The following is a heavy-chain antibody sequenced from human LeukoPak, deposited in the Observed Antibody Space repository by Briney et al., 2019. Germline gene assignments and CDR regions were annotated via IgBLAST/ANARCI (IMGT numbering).Heavy chain of an antibody. CDR1: GGSISSYY. CDR3: ARGVVIAPQTFDY. CDR2: IYYSGST. Sequence: PSETLSLTCTVSGGSISSYYWSWIRQPPGKGLEWIGYIYYSGSTNYNPSLKSRVTISEDTSKNQFSLKLSSVTAADTAVYYCARGVVIAPQTFDYWGQGTLVTVSS. V-gene: IGHV4-59*01. J-gene: IGHJ4*02. D-gene: IGHD2-21*01.